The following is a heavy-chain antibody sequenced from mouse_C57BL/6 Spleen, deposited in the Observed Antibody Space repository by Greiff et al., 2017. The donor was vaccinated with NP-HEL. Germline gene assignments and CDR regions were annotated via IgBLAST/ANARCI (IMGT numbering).Heavy chain of an antibody. CDR3: ARPLYPINGVFAY. CDR1: GFSLTSYG. V-gene: IGHV2-2*01. D-gene: IGHD6-5*01. Sequence: QVQLQQSGPGLVQPSQSLSITCTASGFSLTSYGVHWVRQSPGKGLEWLGVIWSGGSTDYNAASIPSLSISNNNSKSQVFFKMSSLQADDTAIYYCARPLYPINGVFAYWGQGTLVTVSA. J-gene: IGHJ3*01. CDR2: IWSGGST.